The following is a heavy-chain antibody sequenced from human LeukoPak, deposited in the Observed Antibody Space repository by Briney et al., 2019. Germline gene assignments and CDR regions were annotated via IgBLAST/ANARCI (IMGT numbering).Heavy chain of an antibody. J-gene: IGHJ4*02. CDR2: ISSSTRYI. D-gene: IGHD3-22*01. CDR3: ARVISGYYLVDY. CDR1: GLSFSSNS. Sequence: GGSLRLSCAASGLSFSSNSMSWVRQAPGKGLEWVSSISSSTRYIYYLDSVKGRFTISRDDAKNSLYLQMSSLRVDDTAVYYCARVISGYYLVDYWGQGTLVTVSS. V-gene: IGHV3-21*01.